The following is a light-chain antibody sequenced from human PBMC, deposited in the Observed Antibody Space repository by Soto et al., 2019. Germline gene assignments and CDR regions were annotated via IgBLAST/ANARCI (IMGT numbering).Light chain of an antibody. Sequence: EIVVTQSPATLSVSPGERATLSCRASQSVGNNFAWYQQKPGQAPRLLIFATSTRATGLPARFSGSGSVTEFTLTISSLQSEDFAVYYCQQYGDWPLTVGGGAKVEIE. CDR2: ATS. J-gene: IGKJ4*01. CDR3: QQYGDWPLT. V-gene: IGKV3-15*01. CDR1: QSVGNN.